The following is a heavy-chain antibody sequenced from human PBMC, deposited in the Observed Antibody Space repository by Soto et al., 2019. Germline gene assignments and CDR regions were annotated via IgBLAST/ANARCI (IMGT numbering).Heavy chain of an antibody. CDR1: GGSISRYY. D-gene: IGHD6-13*01. J-gene: IGHJ4*02. CDR2: IYYSGST. V-gene: IGHV4-59*08. CDR3: ARHAYSTSWYLVLGVDY. Sequence: QVQLQESSPGLVKPSETLSLTCTVSGGSISRYYWSWIRQPPGKGLEWIGYIYYSGSTNYNPSLDSRVTISVDTSKSQFSLKLSSVTAADTAVYYCARHAYSTSWYLVLGVDYSGQGTLVTVSS.